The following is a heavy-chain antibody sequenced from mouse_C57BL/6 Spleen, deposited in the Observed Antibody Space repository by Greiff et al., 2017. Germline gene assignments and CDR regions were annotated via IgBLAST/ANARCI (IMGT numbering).Heavy chain of an antibody. V-gene: IGHV1-52*01. CDR2: IDPYDSET. J-gene: IGHJ4*01. Sequence: VQLQQPGAELVRPGSSVKLSCKASGYTFTSYWMHWVKQRPIQGLEWIGNIDPYDSETHYNQKFKDKATLTVDKSSSTAYMQLSSLTSEDSAVYYCARSDYGSSYAMDYWGQGTSVTVSS. CDR3: ARSDYGSSYAMDY. CDR1: GYTFTSYW. D-gene: IGHD1-1*01.